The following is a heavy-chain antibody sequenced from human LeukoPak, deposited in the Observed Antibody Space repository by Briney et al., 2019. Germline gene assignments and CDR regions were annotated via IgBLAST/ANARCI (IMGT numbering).Heavy chain of an antibody. J-gene: IGHJ4*02. CDR3: AYSSSWAIDY. Sequence: ASVKVSCKASGYTFKSYGISWVRQAPGQGLEWMGWINPNSGGTNYAQEFQGRFTMTRDTSITTAYMELSRLRSDDTAIYYCAYSSSWAIDYWGQGTLVTVSS. CDR2: INPNSGGT. V-gene: IGHV1-2*02. D-gene: IGHD6-13*01. CDR1: GYTFKSYG.